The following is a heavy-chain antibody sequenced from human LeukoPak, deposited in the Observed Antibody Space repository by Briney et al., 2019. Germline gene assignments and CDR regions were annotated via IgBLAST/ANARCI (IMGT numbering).Heavy chain of an antibody. CDR3: ARYLYDSSGYYPL. J-gene: IGHJ4*02. CDR1: GFTFSSYS. D-gene: IGHD3-22*01. Sequence: PGGSLRLSCAASGFTFSSYSMDWVRQAPGKGLEWVSSISSSSSYIFYADSVKGRFTISRDDAKNSLYLQMNSLRAEDTAVYYCARYLYDSSGYYPLGGQGTLVTVSS. V-gene: IGHV3-21*01. CDR2: ISSSSSYI.